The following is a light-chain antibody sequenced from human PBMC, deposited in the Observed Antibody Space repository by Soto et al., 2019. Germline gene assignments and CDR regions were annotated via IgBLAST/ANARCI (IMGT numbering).Light chain of an antibody. V-gene: IGKV3-20*01. CDR2: GAS. CDR3: QQYGSPIT. CDR1: QSVSSN. J-gene: IGKJ5*01. Sequence: IVMTHSPATLSVSPGERATLSCRASQSVSSNLAWYQQRPGQAPRLLIYGASTRATGIPDRFSGSGSGTDFTLTISRLEPEDFAVYYCQQYGSPITFGQGTRLEIK.